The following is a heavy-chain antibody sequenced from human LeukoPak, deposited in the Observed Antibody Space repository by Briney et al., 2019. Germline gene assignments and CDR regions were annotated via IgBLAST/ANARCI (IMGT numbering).Heavy chain of an antibody. CDR2: IPFDGNNE. CDR1: GFTFSTYG. V-gene: IGHV3-30*02. D-gene: IGHD3-3*01. Sequence: GGSLRLSCAASGFTFSTYGMHWVRQPPGKGLEGVAFIPFDGNNEYYADSVKGRFTISRDNFKNTLYLQMNSLRAEDTAVYYCARVVFGVVIYYYYYMDVWGKGTTVTVSS. CDR3: ARVVFGVVIYYYYYMDV. J-gene: IGHJ6*03.